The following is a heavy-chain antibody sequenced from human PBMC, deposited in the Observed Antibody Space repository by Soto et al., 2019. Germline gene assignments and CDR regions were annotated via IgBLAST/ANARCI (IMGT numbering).Heavy chain of an antibody. Sequence: GASVKVSCKASGYTFTSYGISWVRQAPGQGLEWMVCNCAYNGNTNYAQKLQGRVTMTTDTYTSTAYMELRSLRSDDTAVYYCARDLRRSTSFGVVPRRRQGMDVWGQGTTVTVSS. CDR3: ARDLRRSTSFGVVPRRRQGMDV. J-gene: IGHJ6*02. D-gene: IGHD3-3*01. CDR2: NCAYNGNT. CDR1: GYTFTSYG. V-gene: IGHV1-18*04.